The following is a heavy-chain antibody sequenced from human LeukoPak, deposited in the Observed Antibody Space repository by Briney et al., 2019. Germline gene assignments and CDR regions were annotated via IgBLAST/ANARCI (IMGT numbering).Heavy chain of an antibody. CDR3: ARDPGYSYGSYYGMDV. J-gene: IGHJ6*02. Sequence: GGSLRLSCAASGFTFSSNYMSWVRQAPGKGLEWVSVIYSGGSTYYADSVKGRFTISRDNSKNTPYLQMNSLRAEDTAVYYCARDPGYSYGSYYGMDVWGQGTTVTVSS. CDR2: IYSGGST. D-gene: IGHD5-18*01. CDR1: GFTFSSNY. V-gene: IGHV3-66*02.